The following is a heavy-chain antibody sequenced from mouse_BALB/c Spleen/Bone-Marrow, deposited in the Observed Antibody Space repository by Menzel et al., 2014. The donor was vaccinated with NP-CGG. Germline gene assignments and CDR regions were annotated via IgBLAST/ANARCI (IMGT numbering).Heavy chain of an antibody. CDR1: GFNIKDTY. CDR3: ASYYYGRYFDV. CDR2: IDPANGNT. Sequence: EVHLVESGAELVKPGASVKLSCTASGFNIKDTYMHWVKQRPEQGLEWIGRIDPANGNTKYDSKFQGKATITADTSSNTAYLQLSSLTSEDTAVYYCASYYYGRYFDVWGAGTTVTVSS. J-gene: IGHJ1*01. V-gene: IGHV14-3*02. D-gene: IGHD1-1*01.